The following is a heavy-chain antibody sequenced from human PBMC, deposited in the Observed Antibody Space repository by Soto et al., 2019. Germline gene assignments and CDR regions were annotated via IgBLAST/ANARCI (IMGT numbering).Heavy chain of an antibody. V-gene: IGHV1-8*02. CDR3: ALGVVVPAAFDI. CDR1: GYTFTSYD. CDR2: MNPNSGNT. Sequence: ASVKVSCKASGYTFTSYDINWVRQATGQGLEWMGWMNPNSGNTGYAQKFQGRVTMTRNTSISTAYMELSSLRSEDTAVYYCALGVVVPAAFDIWGQGTMVTVSS. D-gene: IGHD2-2*01. J-gene: IGHJ3*02.